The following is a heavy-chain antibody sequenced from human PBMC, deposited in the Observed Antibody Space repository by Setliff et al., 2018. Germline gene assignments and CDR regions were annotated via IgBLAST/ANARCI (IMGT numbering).Heavy chain of an antibody. Sequence: ASVKVSCKASGYTFTTHGISWVRQAPGQGLEWMGWISTDDGDTNFAQKFQGRVTLTTDTSTGTAYMELRSLTFDDTAVYYCARDWFCSGKFGMRFWFDQWGRGTLVTVSS. D-gene: IGHD2-15*01. CDR3: ARDWFCSGKFGMRFWFDQ. CDR1: GYTFTTHG. J-gene: IGHJ5*02. V-gene: IGHV1-18*01. CDR2: ISTDDGDT.